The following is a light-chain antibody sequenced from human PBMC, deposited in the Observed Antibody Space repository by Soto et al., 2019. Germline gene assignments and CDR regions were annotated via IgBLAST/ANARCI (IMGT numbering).Light chain of an antibody. CDR2: GDD. J-gene: IGLJ1*01. Sequence: QSVMTQPPSVSAAPGQRVTISCSGSSSNIGGNSVSWYQQLPGTAPKLLIYGDDKRPSGIPDRFSGAKSGTSATLGITGFQTGDDADYYCGSWDSSLSAYVFGTGTKLTVL. CDR3: GSWDSSLSAYV. V-gene: IGLV1-51*01. CDR1: SSNIGGNS.